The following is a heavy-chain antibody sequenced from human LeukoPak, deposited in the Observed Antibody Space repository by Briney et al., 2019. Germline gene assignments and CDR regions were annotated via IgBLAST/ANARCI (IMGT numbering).Heavy chain of an antibody. CDR2: ILGAGDST. J-gene: IGHJ4*02. V-gene: IGHV3-23*01. Sequence: GGSLRLSCAASGFTFSSYAMTWVRQAPGKGLEWVSAILGAGDSTFYADSVKGWFTISRDNSKNTLYLQMNSLTADDTAIYYCAKGRGAFSSGWFFDYWGQGTLVTVSS. CDR3: AKGRGAFSSGWFFDY. CDR1: GFTFSSYA. D-gene: IGHD6-19*01.